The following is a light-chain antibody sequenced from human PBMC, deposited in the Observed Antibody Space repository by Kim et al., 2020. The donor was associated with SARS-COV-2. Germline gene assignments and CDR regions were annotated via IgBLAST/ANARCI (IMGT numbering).Light chain of an antibody. CDR1: QRVTTY. CDR2: GAS. CDR3: DQYYDWPPGDN. J-gene: IGKJ2*01. Sequence: ELVTTQSPATLSMSPGETATLSFRDSQRVTTYLAWYQLKPGRAPTLLIHGASTRATGIPPRFSGSGSGTDFTLTITSLQSEDFALYYCDQYYDWPPGDNFGEGTKLEI. V-gene: IGKV3-15*01.